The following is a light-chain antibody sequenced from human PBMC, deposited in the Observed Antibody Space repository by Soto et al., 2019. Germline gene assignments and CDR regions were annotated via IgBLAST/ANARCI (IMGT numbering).Light chain of an antibody. CDR3: QQHNAWPLT. V-gene: IGKV3-15*01. J-gene: IGKJ4*01. CDR2: GAS. CDR1: QNVGTY. Sequence: IVMTQSPATLSVSPGERATLSCRASQNVGTYLAWYQQKPGQAPRLVIYGASTRAAGIPARFSGSGSGTEFTLAISSLQSEDFAVDYCQQHNAWPLTFGGGTKVEIK.